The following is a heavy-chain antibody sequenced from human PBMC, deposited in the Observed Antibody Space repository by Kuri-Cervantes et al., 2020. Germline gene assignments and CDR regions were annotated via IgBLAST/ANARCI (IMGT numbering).Heavy chain of an antibody. J-gene: IGHJ6*02. D-gene: IGHD1-26*01. V-gene: IGHV3-30*04. Sequence: GESLKISCAASGFTFSSYAMHWVRQAPGKGLEWVAVISYDGSNKYYADSVKGRFTISRDNAKNSLYLQMNSLRDEDTAVYYCARSELDSGSPYYYYYGMDVWGQGTTVTVSS. CDR2: ISYDGSNK. CDR1: GFTFSSYA. CDR3: ARSELDSGSPYYYYYGMDV.